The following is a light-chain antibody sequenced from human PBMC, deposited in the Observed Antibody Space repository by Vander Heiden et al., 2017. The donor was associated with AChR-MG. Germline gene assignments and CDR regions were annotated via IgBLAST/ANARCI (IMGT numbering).Light chain of an antibody. CDR3: SSYTSTRTSVV. CDR1: SSDVDGYDY. J-gene: IGLJ2*01. CDR2: DVT. Sequence: QSALTQPDPVYGSPGQSIPISCTGTSSDVDGYDYISWYQQHPGKAPKRMIYDVTKRPPGVSDRFSVSKSGNTASLTISVLQVEDEADYYGSSYTSTRTSVVFGGGTKLTVL. V-gene: IGLV2-14*01.